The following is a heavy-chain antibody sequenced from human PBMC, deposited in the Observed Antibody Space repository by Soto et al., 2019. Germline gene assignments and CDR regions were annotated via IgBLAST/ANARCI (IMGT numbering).Heavy chain of an antibody. J-gene: IGHJ4*02. D-gene: IGHD6-19*01. CDR2: INNSGST. V-gene: IGHV4-34*01. CDR1: GGSFSGYY. Sequence: QVQLQQWGAGLLKPSETLSLTCAVYGGSFSGYYWSWIRQPPGKGLEWIGEINNSGSTNYNPSLKSRVTISVDTSKNQFSLKLSSVTAAATAVYYCARSTVAGNYFDYWGQGTLVTVSS. CDR3: ARSTVAGNYFDY.